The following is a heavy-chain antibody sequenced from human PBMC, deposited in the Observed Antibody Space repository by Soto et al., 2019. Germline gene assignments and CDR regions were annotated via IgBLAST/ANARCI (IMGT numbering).Heavy chain of an antibody. CDR2: ISGSGGST. J-gene: IGHJ6*02. D-gene: IGHD3-9*01. CDR3: AKDLVNYDILTGYDHYPLYYYYGMDV. CDR1: GFTFSSYA. V-gene: IGHV3-23*01. Sequence: GGSLRLSCAASGFTFSSYAMSWVRQAPGKGLEWVSAISGSGGSTYYADSVKGRFTISRDNSKNTLYLQMNSLRAEDTAVYYCAKDLVNYDILTGYDHYPLYYYYGMDVWGQGTTVTVS.